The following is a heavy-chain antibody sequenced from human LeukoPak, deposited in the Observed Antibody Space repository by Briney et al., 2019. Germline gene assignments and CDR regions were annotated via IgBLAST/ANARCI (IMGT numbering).Heavy chain of an antibody. J-gene: IGHJ4*02. V-gene: IGHV3-9*03. Sequence: GGSLRLSCAASGFTFDDYAMHWARHVPGKGLEWVSDITWNSGRVVYADSVKGRFTISRDNAKNSLYLQMDSLRPEDMGLYYCAKGFGGYDYYFDHWGQGTLVTVSS. CDR3: AKGFGGYDYYFDH. CDR2: ITWNSGRV. D-gene: IGHD5-12*01. CDR1: GFTFDDYA.